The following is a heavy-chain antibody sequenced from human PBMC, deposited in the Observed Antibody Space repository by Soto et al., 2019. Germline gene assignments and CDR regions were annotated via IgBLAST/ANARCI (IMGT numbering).Heavy chain of an antibody. Sequence: SETLSLTCTVSGGSIRVQSYYWTWIRQTPGKGLEWVGSSYYSGTSYFNPALKGRVTISVDTSTNQFSLKLSSVTAADTAVYYCARAWRSSGWYGFDYWGQGTLVTVSS. V-gene: IGHV4-39*02. D-gene: IGHD6-19*01. CDR1: GGSIRVQSYY. CDR2: SYYSGTS. J-gene: IGHJ4*02. CDR3: ARAWRSSGWYGFDY.